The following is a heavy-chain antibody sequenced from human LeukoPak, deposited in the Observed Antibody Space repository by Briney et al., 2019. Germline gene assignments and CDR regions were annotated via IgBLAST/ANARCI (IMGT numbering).Heavy chain of an antibody. V-gene: IGHV1-69*06. Sequence: ASVKVSCKASGYTFTSYGISWVRQAPGQGLEWMGGIIPIFGTANYAQKFQGRVTITADKSTSTAYMELSSLRSEDTAVYYCASSVVPVDYYYYMDVWGKGTTVTVSS. J-gene: IGHJ6*03. CDR2: IIPIFGTA. CDR3: ASSVVPVDYYYYMDV. CDR1: GYTFTSYG. D-gene: IGHD2-2*01.